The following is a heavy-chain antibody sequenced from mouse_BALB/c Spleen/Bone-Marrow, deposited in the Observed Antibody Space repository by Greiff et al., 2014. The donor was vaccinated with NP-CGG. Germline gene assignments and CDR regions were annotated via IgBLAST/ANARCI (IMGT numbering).Heavy chain of an antibody. CDR3: VYGRDWYFDV. J-gene: IGHJ1*01. D-gene: IGHD1-1*01. CDR2: IDPANGNT. V-gene: IGHV14-3*02. Sequence: VQLQQSGAELVKPGASVKLSCTASGFNIKDTYMHWVKVRPEQGLEWIGRIDPANGNTKYDPKFQGKATITADTSSNTAYLQLSSLTSEDTAVYYCVYGRDWYFDVWGAGTTVTVSS. CDR1: GFNIKDTY.